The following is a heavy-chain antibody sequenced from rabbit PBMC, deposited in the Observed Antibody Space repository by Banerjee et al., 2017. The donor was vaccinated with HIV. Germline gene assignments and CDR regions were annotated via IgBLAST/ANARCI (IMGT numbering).Heavy chain of an antibody. J-gene: IGHJ4*01. V-gene: IGHV1S40*01. CDR2: INTSSGNT. CDR1: GFSFSSNYE. D-gene: IGHD1-1*01. Sequence: QSLEESGGDLVKPGAFLTLTCTASGFSFSSNYEMCWVRQAPGKGLEWIACINTSSGNTVSASWANARFLHFTTPSAAVTLPNSSLTEADTAGYFGARDGGFRYFSLWGQGTLVTVS. CDR3: ARDGGFRYFSL.